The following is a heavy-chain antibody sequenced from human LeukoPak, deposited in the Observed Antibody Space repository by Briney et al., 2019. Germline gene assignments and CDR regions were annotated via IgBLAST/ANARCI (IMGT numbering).Heavy chain of an antibody. CDR2: IIPILGIA. Sequence: ASVKVSCKASGGTFSSYAISWVRQAPVQGLEWMGRIIPILGIANYAQKFQGRVTITADKSTSTAYMELSSLRSEDTAVYYCARVGVVVPAAISDWYFDLWGRGTLVTVSS. CDR1: GGTFSSYA. D-gene: IGHD2-2*02. V-gene: IGHV1-69*04. J-gene: IGHJ2*01. CDR3: ARVGVVVPAAISDWYFDL.